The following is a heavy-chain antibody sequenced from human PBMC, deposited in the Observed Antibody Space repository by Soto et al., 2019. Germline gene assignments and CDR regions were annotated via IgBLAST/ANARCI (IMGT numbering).Heavy chain of an antibody. CDR1: GGSFSGYY. CDR3: ARRNDILTAFDY. J-gene: IGHJ4*02. Sequence: QVQLQQWGAGLLKPSETLSLTCAVYGGSFSGYYWSWIRQPPGKGLEWIGEINHSGSTNYNPSLRSRVNISVDTSKNQFSLKLSSVTAADTAVYYCARRNDILTAFDYWGQGTLVTVSS. V-gene: IGHV4-34*01. D-gene: IGHD3-9*01. CDR2: INHSGST.